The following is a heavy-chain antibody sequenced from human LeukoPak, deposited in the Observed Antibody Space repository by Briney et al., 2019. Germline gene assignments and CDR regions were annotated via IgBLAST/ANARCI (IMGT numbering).Heavy chain of an antibody. CDR3: ARADDYSNSNFDY. J-gene: IGHJ4*02. V-gene: IGHV4-4*02. CDR2: IYHSGST. D-gene: IGHD4-11*01. Sequence: PSGTLSLTCAVSGGSISSSNWWSWVRQPPGKGLEWIGEIYHSGSTNYNPSLKSRVTISVDTSKNQFSLKLSSVTAADTAVYYCARADDYSNSNFDYWGQGTLVTVSS. CDR1: GGSISSSNW.